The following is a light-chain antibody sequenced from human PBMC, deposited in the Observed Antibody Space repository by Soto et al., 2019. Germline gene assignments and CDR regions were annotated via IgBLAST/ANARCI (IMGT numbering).Light chain of an antibody. J-gene: IGKJ4*01. V-gene: IGKV3-15*01. CDR1: QSGSSS. CDR2: GAS. Sequence: VVLTQPTATLSVSQGETATLSFRICQSGSSSLAWYQQTPGRAPRLLSYGASTRATGIPTRFSGSGSGTEFTLTISSLQSEDFAVYYCQQYNNWPPLTFGGGTKVAI. CDR3: QQYNNWPPLT.